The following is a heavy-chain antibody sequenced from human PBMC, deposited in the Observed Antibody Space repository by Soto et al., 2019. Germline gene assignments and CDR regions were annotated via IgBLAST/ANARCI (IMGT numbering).Heavy chain of an antibody. V-gene: IGHV3-64*01. CDR2: ISSNGGST. J-gene: IGHJ6*04. Sequence: VQLVESAGGLVQPGGSLRLSCAASGFTFSSYAMHWVRQAPGKGLEYVSAISSNGGSTYYANSVKGRFTISRDNSKNTLYLQMGSLRAEDMAVYYCARDLSRFRFDIVTGSDVWGKGTTVTVSS. CDR3: ARDLSRFRFDIVTGSDV. CDR1: GFTFSSYA. D-gene: IGHD3-9*01.